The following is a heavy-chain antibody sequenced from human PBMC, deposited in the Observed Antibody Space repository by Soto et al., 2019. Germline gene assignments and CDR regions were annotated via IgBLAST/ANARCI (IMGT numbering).Heavy chain of an antibody. CDR3: AKDGSATVITSSFY. Sequence: GGSLRLSCAASGFTFSTYGMIWVRQPPGRGLEWVSGISSGGDSTNYADSVKGRFTISRDNSKSTLYLQMNSLRAEDTAVYYCAKDGSATVITSSFYWGQGTLVTVYS. CDR2: ISSGGDST. J-gene: IGHJ4*02. CDR1: GFTFSTYG. D-gene: IGHD4-17*01. V-gene: IGHV3-23*01.